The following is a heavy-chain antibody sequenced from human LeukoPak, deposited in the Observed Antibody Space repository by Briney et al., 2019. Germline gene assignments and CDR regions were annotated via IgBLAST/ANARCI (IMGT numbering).Heavy chain of an antibody. Sequence: GGSLGLSCAASGFTFSSYEMNWVRQAPGKGLEWVSYISSSGSTIYYADSVKGRFTISRDNAKNSLYLQMNSLRAEDTAVYYCARGSNYCSSISCHMNDWGQGTLVTVSS. CDR2: ISSSGSTI. CDR1: GFTFSSYE. V-gene: IGHV3-48*03. D-gene: IGHD2-2*02. J-gene: IGHJ4*02. CDR3: ARGSNYCSSISCHMND.